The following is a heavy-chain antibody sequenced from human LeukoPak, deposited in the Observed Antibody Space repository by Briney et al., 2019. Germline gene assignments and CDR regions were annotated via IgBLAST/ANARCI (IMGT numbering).Heavy chain of an antibody. Sequence: PSETLSLTCTVSGGSISSSSYYWGWIRQPPGKGLEWIGSIYYSGSTYYNPSLKSRVIISVDTSKNQFSLRLSSVTAADTAIYYCAREYSSSRYDYWGQGTPVSVSS. CDR2: IYYSGST. CDR3: AREYSSSRYDY. CDR1: GGSISSSSYY. D-gene: IGHD6-13*01. V-gene: IGHV4-39*07. J-gene: IGHJ4*02.